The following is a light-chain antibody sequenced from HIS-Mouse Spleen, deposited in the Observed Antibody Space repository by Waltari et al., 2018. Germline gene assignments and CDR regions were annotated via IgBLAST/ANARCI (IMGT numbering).Light chain of an antibody. J-gene: IGLJ3*02. Sequence: QSALTQPASVSGSPGQSITISCTGTSSDVGGYNYVSWYQQHPGKAPKLMIYDVSNRPSGVSNRFSGSKSGNTASLTISGLQAEDEAEYYCSSYTSSSWVFGGGTKLTVL. CDR1: SSDVGGYNY. CDR3: SSYTSSSWV. V-gene: IGLV2-14*03. CDR2: DVS.